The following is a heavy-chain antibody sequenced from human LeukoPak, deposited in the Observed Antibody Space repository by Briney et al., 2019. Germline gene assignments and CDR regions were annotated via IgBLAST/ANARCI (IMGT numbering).Heavy chain of an antibody. CDR2: IYTTSSHI. J-gene: IGHJ4*02. CDR1: GLSFSSYS. V-gene: IGHV3-21*04. CDR3: AKALGL. Sequence: GGSLRLSCATSGLSFSSYSMNWVRQAPGKGLEWVSSIYTTSSHIYYADSVKGRFTISRDNAKNSLYLQMNSLRAEDTAVYYCAKALGLWGQGTLVTVSS. D-gene: IGHD5-12*01.